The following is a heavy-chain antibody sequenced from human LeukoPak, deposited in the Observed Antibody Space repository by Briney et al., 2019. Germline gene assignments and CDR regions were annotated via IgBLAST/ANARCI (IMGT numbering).Heavy chain of an antibody. V-gene: IGHV3-23*01. CDR3: VRKGNAFDI. Sequence: PGGSLRLSCTASGFTFSTYAMSWVRQAPGKGLEWVSAISGSGGSTYYADSVKGRFTISRDNAKNTLYLQMNSLRAEDTAVYYCVRKGNAFDIWGQGTMVTVSS. D-gene: IGHD3-10*01. J-gene: IGHJ3*02. CDR1: GFTFSTYA. CDR2: ISGSGGST.